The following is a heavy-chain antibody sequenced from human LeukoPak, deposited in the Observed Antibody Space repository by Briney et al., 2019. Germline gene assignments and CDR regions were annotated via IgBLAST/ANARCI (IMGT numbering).Heavy chain of an antibody. D-gene: IGHD6-19*01. CDR2: ISSSSSYI. Sequence: GGSLRLSCAASGFTFSSYSMNWVRQAPGKGLEWVSSISSSSSYIYYADSVKGRFTISRDNAKNSLYLQMNSLRAEDTAVYYCARIAEVIAVVGTRYYYYYMDVGGKGTTATVPS. CDR3: ARIAEVIAVVGTRYYYYYMDV. V-gene: IGHV3-21*01. J-gene: IGHJ6*03. CDR1: GFTFSSYS.